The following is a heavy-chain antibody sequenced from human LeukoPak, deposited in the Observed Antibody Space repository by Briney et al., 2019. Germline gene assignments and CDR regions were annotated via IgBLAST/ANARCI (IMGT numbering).Heavy chain of an antibody. V-gene: IGHV1-2*02. CDR1: GYTFTGYY. J-gene: IGHJ6*02. Sequence: ASVKVSCKASGYTFTGYYMHWVRQAPGQGPEWMGWINPNSGGTNYAQKFQGRVTMTRDTSISTAYMELSRLRSDDTAVYYCARELYSSSWFYGMDVWGQGTTVTVSS. CDR2: INPNSGGT. D-gene: IGHD6-13*01. CDR3: ARELYSSSWFYGMDV.